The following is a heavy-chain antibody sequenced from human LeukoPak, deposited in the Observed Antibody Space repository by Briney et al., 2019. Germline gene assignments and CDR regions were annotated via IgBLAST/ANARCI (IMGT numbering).Heavy chain of an antibody. Sequence: NPSETLSLTCTVSGGSISGYYWSWIRQPPGKGLEWIGYIYYSGSTNYNPSLKSRVTISLDTSKNQFSLKLNSVTAADTAVYYCARGHVWGSYQGPFDYWGQGTLVTVSS. J-gene: IGHJ4*02. CDR2: IYYSGST. CDR1: GGSISGYY. CDR3: ARGHVWGSYQGPFDY. V-gene: IGHV4-59*08. D-gene: IGHD3-16*01.